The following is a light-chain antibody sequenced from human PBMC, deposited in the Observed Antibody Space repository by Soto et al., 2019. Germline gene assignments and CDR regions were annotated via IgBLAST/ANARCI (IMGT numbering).Light chain of an antibody. CDR1: QRVSSN. V-gene: IGKV3-20*01. CDR3: QQYGYSPIT. J-gene: IGKJ5*01. CDR2: AAS. Sequence: EIVLTQSPGTLSFSPGERATLSCRASQRVSSNLAWYQQKPGQAPRLLIYAASTRHSGIPARFSGGGSGTEFTLTISRLEPEDFAAYYCQQYGYSPITFGQGTRLEIK.